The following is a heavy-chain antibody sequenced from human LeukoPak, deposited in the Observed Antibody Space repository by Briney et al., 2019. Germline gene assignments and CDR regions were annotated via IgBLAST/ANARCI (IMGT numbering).Heavy chain of an antibody. J-gene: IGHJ6*04. CDR2: IDPSDSYT. Sequence: GASLRISCKGSGCSFTSYWISWGRQMPGKGLEWMGRIDPSDSYTNYSPSFQGHVTISTDKSISTAYLQWSSLNASDTAMYYCARHEAYYDILTATYYYYGTDVWGKGTTVTVSS. CDR1: GCSFTSYW. V-gene: IGHV5-10-1*01. D-gene: IGHD3-9*01. CDR3: ARHEAYYDILTATYYYYGTDV.